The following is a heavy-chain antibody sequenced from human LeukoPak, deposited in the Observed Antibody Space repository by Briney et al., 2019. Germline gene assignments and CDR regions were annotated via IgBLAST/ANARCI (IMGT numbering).Heavy chain of an antibody. CDR1: GFTFSTYT. CDR2: ISRSSSTI. J-gene: IGHJ1*01. CDR3: AKEPTSYSSGWYFHH. D-gene: IGHD6-25*01. Sequence: PGGSLRLSCAASGFTFSTYTMNWVRQAPGKGLEWVSYISRSSSTIYYADSVKGRFTVSRDNAKNSLYLQMNSLRDEDTAVYYCAKEPTSYSSGWYFHHWGQGTLVTVSS. V-gene: IGHV3-48*02.